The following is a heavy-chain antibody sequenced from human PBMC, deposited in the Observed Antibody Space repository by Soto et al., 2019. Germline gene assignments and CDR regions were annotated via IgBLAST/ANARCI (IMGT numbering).Heavy chain of an antibody. Sequence: QVQLVQSGAEVKKPGSSVTVSCKASGGTFSSYTISWVRQAPGQGLEWMAGISPIFGTPIYAQKFQDRVTITAADSTMTAYMEMNRLPSEDTAVYYCAGVVVGSRLSLDYWGQGTLVTISS. CDR2: ISPIFGTP. V-gene: IGHV1-69*01. CDR3: AGVVVGSRLSLDY. D-gene: IGHD1-26*01. J-gene: IGHJ4*02. CDR1: GGTFSSYT.